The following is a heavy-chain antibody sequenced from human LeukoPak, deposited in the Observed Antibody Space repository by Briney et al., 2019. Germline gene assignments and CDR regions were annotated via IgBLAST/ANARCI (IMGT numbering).Heavy chain of an antibody. D-gene: IGHD2-21*02. J-gene: IGHJ6*04. CDR3: ATYVDTSIPPCLDV. CDR1: GFTFSAYS. CDR2: ISYDGSDK. Sequence: GGSLRLSCAASGFTFSAYSMHWVRQAPGKGLEWVAIISYDGSDKYYADSVKGRFTVSRDNSKNTLYLQMNSLRADDTAVYYCATYVDTSIPPCLDVWGKGTTVTVSS. V-gene: IGHV3-30*04.